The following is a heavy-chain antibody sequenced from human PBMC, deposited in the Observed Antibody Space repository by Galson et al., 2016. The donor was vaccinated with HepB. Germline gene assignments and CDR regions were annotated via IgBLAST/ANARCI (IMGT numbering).Heavy chain of an antibody. Sequence: SETLSLTCAVSGGSISSSNWWSWVRQPPGKGLEWIGEIYHSGSTNYNPSLKSRVTISVDKSKNQFSLKLSSVTAADTAVYYCSGVGPPVRLFDYWGQGTLVTVSS. V-gene: IGHV4-4*02. CDR3: SGVGPPVRLFDY. CDR1: GGSISSSNW. J-gene: IGHJ4*02. D-gene: IGHD3-22*01. CDR2: IYHSGST.